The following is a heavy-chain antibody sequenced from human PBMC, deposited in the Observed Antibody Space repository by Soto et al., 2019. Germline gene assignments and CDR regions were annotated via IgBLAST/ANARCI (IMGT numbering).Heavy chain of an antibody. CDR3: ARAQGPSSSPLYSNYYYYKHV. Sequence: EVQLVESGGGLVQPGGSLRLSCAASGFTVSSNYLRWVRQAPGKGLEWVSVIYSGGSTYYADSVKGRFTISRDNPKNNLHIQMNSLRAEETAEYYCARAQGPSSSPLYSNYYYYKHVWGKGTTVSVS. J-gene: IGHJ6*03. CDR1: GFTVSSNY. D-gene: IGHD6-6*01. V-gene: IGHV3-66*01. CDR2: IYSGGST.